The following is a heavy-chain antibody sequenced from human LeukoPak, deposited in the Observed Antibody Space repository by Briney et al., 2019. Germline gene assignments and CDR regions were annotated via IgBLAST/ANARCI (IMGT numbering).Heavy chain of an antibody. CDR2: ISGSGGST. Sequence: PGGSLRLSCAASGFTFSSYAMSWVRQAPGKGLEWVSAISGSGGSTYYADSVKGRFTISRDNSKNTLYLQMNSLRSEDTAVYYCARGFSSGWYVDWGQGTLVTVSS. D-gene: IGHD6-19*01. CDR3: ARGFSSGWYVD. V-gene: IGHV3-23*01. J-gene: IGHJ4*02. CDR1: GFTFSSYA.